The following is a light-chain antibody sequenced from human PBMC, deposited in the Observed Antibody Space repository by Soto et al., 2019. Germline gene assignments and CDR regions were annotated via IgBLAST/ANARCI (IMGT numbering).Light chain of an antibody. CDR2: KAS. CDR1: QSISSW. CDR3: QQYNILYT. V-gene: IGKV1-5*03. J-gene: IGKJ2*01. Sequence: DIQMTQSPSTLSASVGDRGTITCRASQSISSWLAWYQQKPGKAPKLLIYKASSLESGVPSRFSGSGSGTEFTLTISSLQPDDVATYYCQQYNILYTFGQGTKLEIK.